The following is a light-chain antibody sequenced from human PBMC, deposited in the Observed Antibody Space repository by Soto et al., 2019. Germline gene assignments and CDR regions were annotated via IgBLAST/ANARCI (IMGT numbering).Light chain of an antibody. CDR1: QSVSSSY. Sequence: EIVLTQSPCTLSLSPGERATLSCRASQSVSSSYLAWYQQKPGQAPRLLIYGASSRATGIPDRFSGSGSGTDFTLTISSLEPEEFAVYYCQQYGSSRGTFGQGTKVESK. J-gene: IGKJ1*01. CDR2: GAS. V-gene: IGKV3-20*01. CDR3: QQYGSSRGT.